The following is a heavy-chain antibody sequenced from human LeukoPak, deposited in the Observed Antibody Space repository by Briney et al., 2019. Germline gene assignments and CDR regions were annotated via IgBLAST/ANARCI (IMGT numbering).Heavy chain of an antibody. CDR1: GGSFSGYY. CDR2: INHSGST. J-gene: IGHJ5*02. Sequence: SETLSLTCVVYGGSFSGYYWSWIRQPPGKGLEWIGEINHSGSTNYNPSLKSRVTMSVDTSKNQFSLKLSSVTAADTAVYYCAREEGGAYYDFWSGYYNWFDPWGQGTLVTVSS. D-gene: IGHD3-3*01. CDR3: AREEGGAYYDFWSGYYNWFDP. V-gene: IGHV4-34*01.